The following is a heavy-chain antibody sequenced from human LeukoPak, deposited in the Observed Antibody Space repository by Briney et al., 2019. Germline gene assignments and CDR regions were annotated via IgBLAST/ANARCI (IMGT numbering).Heavy chain of an antibody. V-gene: IGHV3-7*01. Sequence: GGSLRLSCAASGFTFSNYWMSWVRQAPGKGLEWVANIKQDGSEKSYVDSVKGRFTISRDNAKNSLYLQMNSLRAEDTAVYYCARTRRTFDYWGQGTLVTVSS. D-gene: IGHD1-14*01. CDR2: IKQDGSEK. J-gene: IGHJ4*02. CDR3: ARTRRTFDY. CDR1: GFTFSNYW.